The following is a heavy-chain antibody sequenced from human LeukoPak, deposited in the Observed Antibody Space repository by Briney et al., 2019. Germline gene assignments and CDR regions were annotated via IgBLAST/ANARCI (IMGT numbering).Heavy chain of an antibody. Sequence: ASVKVSCKASGYTFTSYAMDWVRQAPGQGLEWMGWISAYNDNTSYAQMFQDRVTMSTDTSTSTAYMELRSLRFDDTAVYYCARLGYCSSNSCYGVDHWGQGTMVTVSS. CDR3: ARLGYCSSNSCYGVDH. CDR2: ISAYNDNT. D-gene: IGHD2-2*01. J-gene: IGHJ4*02. CDR1: GYTFTSYA. V-gene: IGHV1-18*01.